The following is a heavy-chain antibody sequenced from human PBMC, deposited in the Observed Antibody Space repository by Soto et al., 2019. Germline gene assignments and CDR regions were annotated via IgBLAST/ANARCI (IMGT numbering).Heavy chain of an antibody. D-gene: IGHD2-15*01. CDR3: ARHLTYCSAGSCYSDFPYYGMDV. Sequence: SETLSLTCTVSGESIRSDTDYWAWIRQPPGKGPEWIGSIDYSGSTNYNPSLKSRITISVDTSKNQFSLKLSSVTAADTAVYYCARHLTYCSAGSCYSDFPYYGMDVWGQGTTVTVSS. J-gene: IGHJ6*02. V-gene: IGHV4-39*01. CDR1: GESIRSDTDY. CDR2: IDYSGST.